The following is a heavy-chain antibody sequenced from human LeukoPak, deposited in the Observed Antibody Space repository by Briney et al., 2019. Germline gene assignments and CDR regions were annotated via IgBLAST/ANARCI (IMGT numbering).Heavy chain of an antibody. J-gene: IGHJ6*02. V-gene: IGHV3-21*01. Sequence: SCKTSGGTFSSYSMNWVRQAPGKGLEWVSSISSSTSYIYYADSVKGRFTISRDNAKNSLYLQMNSLRAEDTAVYYCARDDYYYGLDVWGQGTTVTVSS. CDR3: ARDDYYYGLDV. CDR2: ISSSTSYI. CDR1: GGTFSSYS.